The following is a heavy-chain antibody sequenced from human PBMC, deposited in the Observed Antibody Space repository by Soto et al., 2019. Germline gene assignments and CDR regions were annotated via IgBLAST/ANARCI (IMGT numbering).Heavy chain of an antibody. Sequence: QVQLVQSGAEVKKPGSSVKFSCKASGGTFSSYSINWVRQAPGQGLEWMGELIPIFGTANYAQKFQGRVTITADESTSTAYMELGSLRSEYTAVYYCARDGGRHSGGIDYWGQGTLVTVSS. CDR3: ARDGGRHSGGIDY. D-gene: IGHD1-26*01. CDR1: GGTFSSYS. V-gene: IGHV1-69*01. CDR2: LIPIFGTA. J-gene: IGHJ4*02.